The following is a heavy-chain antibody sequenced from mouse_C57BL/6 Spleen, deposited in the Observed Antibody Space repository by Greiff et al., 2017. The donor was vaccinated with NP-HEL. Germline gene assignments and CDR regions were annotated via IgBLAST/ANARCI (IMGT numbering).Heavy chain of an antibody. Sequence: EVKLVESGAELVRPGASVKLSCTASGFNIKDYYMHWVKQRPEQGLEWIGRIDPEDGDTEYAPKFQGKATMTADTSSNTAYLQLSSLTSEDTAVYYCTTETTVVAEDYFGYWGQGTTLTVSS. CDR3: TTETTVVAEDYFGY. CDR1: GFNIKDYY. V-gene: IGHV14-1*01. D-gene: IGHD1-1*01. J-gene: IGHJ2*01. CDR2: IDPEDGDT.